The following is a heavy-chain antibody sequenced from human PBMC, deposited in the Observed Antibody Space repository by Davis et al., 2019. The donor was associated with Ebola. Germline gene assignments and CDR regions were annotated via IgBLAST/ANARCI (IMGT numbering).Heavy chain of an antibody. V-gene: IGHV1-69*06. CDR1: RYTHTSYG. D-gene: IGHD6-13*01. CDR2: IIPIFVTA. CDR3: ATGLIADLGY. Sequence: SVKVSCMASRYTHTSYGISWVRQAPGQGLEWMGGIIPIFVTANYAQKFQGRVTITADKSTSTAYMELSSLRSEDTAVYYCATGLIADLGYWGQGTLVTVSS. J-gene: IGHJ4*02.